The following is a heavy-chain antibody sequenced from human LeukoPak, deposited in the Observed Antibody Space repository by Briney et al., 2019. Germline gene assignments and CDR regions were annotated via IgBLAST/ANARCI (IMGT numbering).Heavy chain of an antibody. CDR2: IWYDGSNK. CDR3: AKDRASIAAAGIGGGY. J-gene: IGHJ4*02. Sequence: TGGSLRLSCAASGFTFSSYGMHWVRQAPGKGLEWVAVIWYDGSNKYYADSVKGRFTISRDNSKNTLYLQMNSLRAEDTAVYYCAKDRASIAAAGIGGGYWGQGTLVTVSS. D-gene: IGHD6-13*01. V-gene: IGHV3-30*02. CDR1: GFTFSSYG.